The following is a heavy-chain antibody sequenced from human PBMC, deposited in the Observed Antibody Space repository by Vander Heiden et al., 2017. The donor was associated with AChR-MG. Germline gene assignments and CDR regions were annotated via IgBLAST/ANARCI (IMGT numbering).Heavy chain of an antibody. CDR3: ARDEGLNRGHYYFYMDV. V-gene: IGHV1-69*06. Sequence: QVQLVQSGAEVKKPGSSVKVSCKASGGTFNSHAISWVRQAPGQGLEWMGGIIPVFATPNYAQKFQDRVTISADRSTDTVYLEVSSLRSDDTAVYYCARDEGLNRGHYYFYMDVWGKGTTVTVSS. D-gene: IGHD3-3*01. CDR2: IIPVFATP. J-gene: IGHJ6*03. CDR1: GGTFNSHA.